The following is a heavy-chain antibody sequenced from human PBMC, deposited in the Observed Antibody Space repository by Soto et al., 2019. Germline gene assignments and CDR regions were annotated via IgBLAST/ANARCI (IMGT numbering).Heavy chain of an antibody. J-gene: IGHJ6*03. CDR3: VRGGQFDDFWSGYPPRSYYYYYMDV. D-gene: IGHD3-3*01. CDR1: GYTFTSYD. V-gene: IGHV1-8*01. CDR2: MNPNSGNT. Sequence: ASVKVSCKASGYTFTSYDINWVRQATGQGLEWMGWMNPNSGNTGYAQKFQGRVTMTRNTSISTAYMELSSLRSEDTAVYYCVRGGQFDDFWSGYPPRSYYYYYMDVWGKGTTVTVSS.